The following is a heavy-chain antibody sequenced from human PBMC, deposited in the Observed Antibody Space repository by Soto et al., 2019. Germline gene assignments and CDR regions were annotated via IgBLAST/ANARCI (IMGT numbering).Heavy chain of an antibody. V-gene: IGHV6-1*01. CDR3: GRLVGNSWIDY. CDR1: RASVSSNSST. Sequence: PSKTLSVTCAISRASVSSNSSTWNWFRQSPSRGLEWLGRTYYRSKWYHDYAVSLNGRGTINPDTSQNQFSLHLTSVTPEDTAVYYCGRLVGNSWIDYWGQGTLVTVSS. D-gene: IGHD6-13*01. CDR2: TYYRSKWYH. J-gene: IGHJ4*02.